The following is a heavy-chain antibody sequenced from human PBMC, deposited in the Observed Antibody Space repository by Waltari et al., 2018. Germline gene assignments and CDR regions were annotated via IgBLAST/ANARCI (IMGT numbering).Heavy chain of an antibody. CDR1: GFTFRSYG. CDR2: IAYDGRNE. D-gene: IGHD2-15*01. V-gene: IGHV3-30*02. Sequence: QVQVVESGGGVVQPGGALRLYCAASGFTFRSYGMHWVRQAPGKGLEWVSFIAYDGRNEYYADSVKGRFTIARDNSKNTLHLQMNSLREDDTAVYHCAKDVASYCSGGSCYTLDSWGQGTPVTVSS. J-gene: IGHJ4*02. CDR3: AKDVASYCSGGSCYTLDS.